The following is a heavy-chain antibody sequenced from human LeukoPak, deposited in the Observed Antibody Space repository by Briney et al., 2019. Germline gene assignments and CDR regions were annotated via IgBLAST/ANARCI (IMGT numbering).Heavy chain of an antibody. CDR1: GFTFSTYT. J-gene: IGHJ4*02. CDR3: AIDPNWGTHS. Sequence: GGSLRLSCAASGFTFSTYTMYWVRHPPGKRLEWVSIIGNIGGGIHYADSVRGRFTISRDNSKNALYLQMNSLRVEDTAVYYCAIDPNWGTHSWGQGVLVTVSS. V-gene: IGHV3-23*01. D-gene: IGHD7-27*01. CDR2: IGNIGGGI.